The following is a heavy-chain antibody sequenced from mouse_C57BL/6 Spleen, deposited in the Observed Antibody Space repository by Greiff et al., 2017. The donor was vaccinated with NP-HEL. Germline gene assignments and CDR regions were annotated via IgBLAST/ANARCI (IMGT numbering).Heavy chain of an antibody. Sequence: EVQLQQSGPELVKPGASVKISCKASGYTFTDYYMNWVKQSHGKSLEWIGDINPNNGGTSYNQKFKGKATLTVDKSSSTAYMDLRSLTSEDSAVYYCAREPTVVDPWFVYWDQGTLVTVSA. V-gene: IGHV1-26*01. D-gene: IGHD1-1*01. J-gene: IGHJ3*01. CDR2: INPNNGGT. CDR1: GYTFTDYY. CDR3: AREPTVVDPWFVY.